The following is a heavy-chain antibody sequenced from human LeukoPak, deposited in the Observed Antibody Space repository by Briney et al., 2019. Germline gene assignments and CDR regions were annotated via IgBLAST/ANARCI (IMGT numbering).Heavy chain of an antibody. CDR2: INPNSGGT. Sequence: ASVKVSCKASGYTFTGYYMHWVRQAPGQGLEWMGWINPNSGGTNYAQKFQGRVTMTRGMSTSTVYMELSSLRSEDTAVYYCARDTSDLDTAMESFDYWGQGTLVTVSS. CDR1: GYTFTGYY. J-gene: IGHJ4*02. V-gene: IGHV1-2*02. D-gene: IGHD5-18*01. CDR3: ARDTSDLDTAMESFDY.